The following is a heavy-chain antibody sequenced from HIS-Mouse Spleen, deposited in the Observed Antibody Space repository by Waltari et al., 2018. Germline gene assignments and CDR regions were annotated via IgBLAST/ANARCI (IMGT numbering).Heavy chain of an antibody. CDR1: GYTFTGYN. CDR2: INPNSGGT. V-gene: IGHV1-2*02. CDR3: ARDTDY. J-gene: IGHJ4*02. Sequence: QVQLVQSGAEVKKPGASVKVSCTASGYTFTGYNMHWVRQAPGQGLEWMGWINPNSGGTNDEQKFQGRVTMTRERSISTADMGLSRLRSDDTAVYYCARDTDYWGQGTLVTVSS.